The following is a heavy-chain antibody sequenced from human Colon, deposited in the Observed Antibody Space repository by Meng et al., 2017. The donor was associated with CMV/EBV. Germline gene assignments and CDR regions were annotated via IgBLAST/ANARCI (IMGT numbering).Heavy chain of an antibody. Sequence: AALGFSMNNVVMVWDRQAPGKGIEWVSAIRRDDDITYYADSVKGRFTVSRDNSKNTLYLQMNSLRAEDTAVYHCANPWGAGWYFDLWGRGTLVTVSS. CDR3: ANPWGAGWYFDL. V-gene: IGHV3-23*01. J-gene: IGHJ2*01. D-gene: IGHD7-27*01. CDR1: GFSMNNVV. CDR2: IRRDDDIT.